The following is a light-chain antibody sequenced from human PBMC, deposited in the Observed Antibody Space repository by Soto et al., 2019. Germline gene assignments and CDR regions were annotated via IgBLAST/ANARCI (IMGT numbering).Light chain of an antibody. V-gene: IGLV2-14*01. CDR3: SSYTNSSPYVV. CDR1: SSDVGGYNY. Sequence: QSVLTQPASVSGSPGQSITISCTGTSSDVGGYNYVSWYQQHPGKAPKLMIYDVSNRPSGVSNRFSGSKSGNTASLTISGRQAEDEADYYCSSYTNSSPYVVFGGGTQLTVL. J-gene: IGLJ2*01. CDR2: DVS.